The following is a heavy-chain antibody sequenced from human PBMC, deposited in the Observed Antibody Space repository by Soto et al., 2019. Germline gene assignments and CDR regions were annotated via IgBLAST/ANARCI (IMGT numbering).Heavy chain of an antibody. CDR1: GFSFSSYW. CDR3: ERGGNRTSYWGRFDN. V-gene: IGHV3-74*01. D-gene: IGHD1-26*01. Sequence: GGSLRLSCVASGFSFSSYWMHWVRQTPGKGLVWVSRLNGDGSTTTYADSVKGRFTISRDNANNTLYLHMNSLRADDAAVYYCERGGNRTSYWGRFDNLGQGTLVTVYS. CDR2: LNGDGSTT. J-gene: IGHJ4*02.